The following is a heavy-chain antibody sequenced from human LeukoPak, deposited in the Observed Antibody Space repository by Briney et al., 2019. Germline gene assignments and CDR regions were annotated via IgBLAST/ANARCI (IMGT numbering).Heavy chain of an antibody. CDR3: AGGRGGGLAAAGIGDWFDP. Sequence: ASVKVSCKASGYTFTSYAMHWVRQAPGQRLEWMGWINAGNGNTKYSQEFQGRVTITRDTSASTAYMELSSLRSEDMAVYYCAGGRGGGLAAAGIGDWFDPWGQGTLVTVSS. V-gene: IGHV1-3*03. CDR2: INAGNGNT. D-gene: IGHD6-13*01. J-gene: IGHJ5*02. CDR1: GYTFTSYA.